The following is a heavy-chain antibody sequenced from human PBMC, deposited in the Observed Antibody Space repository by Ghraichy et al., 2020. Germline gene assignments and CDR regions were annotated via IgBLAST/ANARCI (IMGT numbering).Heavy chain of an antibody. D-gene: IGHD5-12*01. J-gene: IGHJ6*02. CDR3: ARARGYSGYDFPHYYGMDV. V-gene: IGHV1-69*13. CDR2: IIPIFGTA. Sequence: SVKVSCKASGGTFSSYAISWVRQAPGQGLEWMGGIIPIFGTANYAQKFQGRVTITADESTSTAYMELSSLRSEDTAVYYCARARGYSGYDFPHYYGMDVWGQGTTVTVSS. CDR1: GGTFSSYA.